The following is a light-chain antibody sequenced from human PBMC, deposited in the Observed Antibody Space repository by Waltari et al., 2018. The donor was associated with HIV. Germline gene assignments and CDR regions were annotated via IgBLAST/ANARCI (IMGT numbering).Light chain of an antibody. Sequence: QSALTQPASVSGSPGQSVTISCTGTTRDFRRFNSVPWYQQPPGHVPKFIIYEVTSRPSVVPHRFSGSRSGNTASLTISGLQAEDEAVYYCSTHTTSDTLIFGGGTKLTVL. J-gene: IGLJ2*01. V-gene: IGLV2-14*03. CDR2: EVT. CDR1: TRDFRRFNS. CDR3: STHTTSDTLI.